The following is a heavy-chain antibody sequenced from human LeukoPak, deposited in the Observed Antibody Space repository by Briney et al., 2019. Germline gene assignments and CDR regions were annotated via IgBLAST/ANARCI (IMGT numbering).Heavy chain of an antibody. D-gene: IGHD3-10*01. V-gene: IGHV3-48*03. J-gene: IGHJ4*02. CDR2: IGSSGSTI. CDR3: ARVRVYGSGSYYG. CDR1: GFTFGSYE. Sequence: GGSLRLSCAASGFTFGSYEMNWVRQAPGKGLEWVSYIGSSGSTIYYADSVKGRFTISRDNAKNSLYLQMNSLRAEDTAVYYCARVRVYGSGSYYGWGQGTLVTVSS.